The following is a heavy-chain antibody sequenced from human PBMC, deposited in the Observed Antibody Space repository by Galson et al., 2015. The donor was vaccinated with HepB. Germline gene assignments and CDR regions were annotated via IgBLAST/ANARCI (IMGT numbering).Heavy chain of an antibody. CDR2: ISYDGSNK. V-gene: IGHV3-30*04. CDR3: ARDPRHHLRLYDILTGYWDY. J-gene: IGHJ4*02. D-gene: IGHD3-9*01. CDR1: GFTFSSYA. Sequence: SLRLSCAASGFTFSSYAMHWVRQAPGKGLEWVAVISYDGSNKYYADSVKGRFTISRDNSKNTLYLQMNSLRAEDTAVYYCARDPRHHLRLYDILTGYWDYWGQGTLVTVSS.